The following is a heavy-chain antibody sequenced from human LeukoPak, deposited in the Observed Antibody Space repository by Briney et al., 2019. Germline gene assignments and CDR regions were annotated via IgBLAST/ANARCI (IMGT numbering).Heavy chain of an antibody. J-gene: IGHJ2*01. D-gene: IGHD3-22*01. V-gene: IGHV4-59*01. CDR1: GGSISSYY. Sequence: PSETLSLTCTVSGGSISSYYWNWIRQPPGKGLEWIGYIYYSGSTNYNPSLKSRVTISVDTSKNQFSLKMTSVTAADTAVYYCARIDDTSGYRLDWHFDLWGRGTLVTVSS. CDR3: ARIDDTSGYRLDWHFDL. CDR2: IYYSGST.